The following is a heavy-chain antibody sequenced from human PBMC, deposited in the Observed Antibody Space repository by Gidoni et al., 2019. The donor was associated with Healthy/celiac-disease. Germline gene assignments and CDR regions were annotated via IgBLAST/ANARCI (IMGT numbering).Heavy chain of an antibody. V-gene: IGHV1-69*04. J-gene: IGHJ4*02. CDR3: ARDTRADYCSSTSCYSGFDY. D-gene: IGHD2-2*01. CDR2: IIPILGIA. Sequence: QVQLVQSGAEVKKPGSSVKVSCKASGGTFSSYAISWVRQAPGQGLEWMGRIIPILGIANYAQKFQGRVTITADKSTSTAYMELSSLRSEDTAVYYCARDTRADYCSSTSCYSGFDYWGQGTLVTVSS. CDR1: GGTFSSYA.